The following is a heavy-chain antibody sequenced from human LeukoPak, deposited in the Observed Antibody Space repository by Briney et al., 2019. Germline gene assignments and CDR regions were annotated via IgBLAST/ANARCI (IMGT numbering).Heavy chain of an antibody. D-gene: IGHD3-16*01. J-gene: IGHJ4*02. CDR2: VYHSGST. Sequence: SETLSLTCTASSGTISSGSYSWGWHRQPPGRGLEWVGYVYHSGSTNDNPSLISLVIMSVDSSKNHFSLQLSSVTAADTAVYYCAREGRSATDGYWGQGTLVTVSS. V-gene: IGHV4-61*03. CDR1: SGTISSGSYS. CDR3: AREGRSATDGY.